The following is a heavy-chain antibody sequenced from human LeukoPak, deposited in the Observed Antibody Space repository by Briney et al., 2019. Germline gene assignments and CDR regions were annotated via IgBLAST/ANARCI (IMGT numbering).Heavy chain of an antibody. Sequence: ASVKVSCKASGYTFTGYYMHWVRQAPGRGLEWMGWINPNSGGTNYAQKFQGRVTMTRDTSISTAYMELSSLRSEDTAVYYCARALSRSSTSCYNYWGQGTLVTVSS. CDR2: INPNSGGT. CDR3: ARALSRSSTSCYNY. J-gene: IGHJ4*02. D-gene: IGHD2-2*02. V-gene: IGHV1-2*02. CDR1: GYTFTGYY.